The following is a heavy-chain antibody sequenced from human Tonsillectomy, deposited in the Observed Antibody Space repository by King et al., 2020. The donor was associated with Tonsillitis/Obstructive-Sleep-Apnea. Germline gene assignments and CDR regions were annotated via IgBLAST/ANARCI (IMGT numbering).Heavy chain of an antibody. J-gene: IGHJ5*02. Sequence: VQLVESGGGLVQPGGSLRLSCAASGFTFSSYWMSWVRQAPGKGLEWVANIKQDGSEKYYVDSVKGRFTISRDNAKNSLYLQMNCLRAEDTAVYYCARGRNRMVYAPSWFDPWGQGTLVTVSS. V-gene: IGHV3-7*01. CDR3: ARGRNRMVYAPSWFDP. D-gene: IGHD2-8*01. CDR1: GFTFSSYW. CDR2: IKQDGSEK.